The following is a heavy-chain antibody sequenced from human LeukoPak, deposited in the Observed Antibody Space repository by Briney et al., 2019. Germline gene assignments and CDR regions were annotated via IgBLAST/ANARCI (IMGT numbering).Heavy chain of an antibody. J-gene: IGHJ6*02. D-gene: IGHD3-9*01. CDR3: ARGDYDILTGYYPDYYYGMDV. CDR2: IIPILGIA. V-gene: IGHV1-69*04. Sequence: ASVKVSCKASGGTFSSYAISWVRQAPGQGLEWMGRIIPILGIANYAQKFQGRVTITADKSTSTAYMELSSLRSEDTAVDYCARGDYDILTGYYPDYYYGMDVWGQGTTVTVSS. CDR1: GGTFSSYA.